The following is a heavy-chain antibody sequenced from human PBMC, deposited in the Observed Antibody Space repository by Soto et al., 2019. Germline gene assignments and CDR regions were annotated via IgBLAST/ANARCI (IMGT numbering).Heavy chain of an antibody. J-gene: IGHJ4*02. Sequence: EVQLVQSGAEVKKPGESLRISCKGSGYSFTSYWISWVRQMPGKGLEWMGRIDPSDSYTNYSPSFQGHVTISADKSISTAYLQWSSLKASDTAMYYCARHPGRPAFSDCSGGSCLEYYFDYWGQGTLVTVSS. CDR3: ARHPGRPAFSDCSGGSCLEYYFDY. V-gene: IGHV5-10-1*03. CDR2: IDPSDSYT. CDR1: GYSFTSYW. D-gene: IGHD2-15*01.